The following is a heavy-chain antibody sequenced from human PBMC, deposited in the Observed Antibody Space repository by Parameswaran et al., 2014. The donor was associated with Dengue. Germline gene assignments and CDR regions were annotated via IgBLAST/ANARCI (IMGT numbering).Heavy chain of an antibody. CDR3: ARDPSSTSSYYYYGMDV. CDR2: IYYSGST. D-gene: IGHD2-2*01. V-gene: IGHV4-31*02. Sequence: VRQAPGKGLEWIGYIYYSGSTNYNPSLKSRVTISVDTSKNQFSLKLSSVTAADTAVYYCARDPSSTSSYYYYGMDVWGQGTTVTVSS. J-gene: IGHJ6*02.